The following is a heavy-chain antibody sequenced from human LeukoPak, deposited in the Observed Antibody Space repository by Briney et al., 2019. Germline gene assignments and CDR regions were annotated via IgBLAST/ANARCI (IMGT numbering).Heavy chain of an antibody. J-gene: IGHJ4*02. Sequence: SETLSLTCTVSGGSISSSSYYWGWIRQPPGKGLEWIGSIYYSGSTYYNPSLKSRVTISVDTSKNQFSLKLSSVTAADTAVYYCARQRGLPYIDHWGQGTLVTVSS. CDR2: IYYSGST. D-gene: IGHD2-2*01. CDR3: ARQRGLPYIDH. V-gene: IGHV4-39*01. CDR1: GGSISSSSYY.